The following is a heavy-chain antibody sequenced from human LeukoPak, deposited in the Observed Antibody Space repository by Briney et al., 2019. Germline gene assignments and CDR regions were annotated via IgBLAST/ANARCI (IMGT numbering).Heavy chain of an antibody. D-gene: IGHD6-19*01. Sequence: ASVKVSCKASGYTFTGYYMHWVRQAPGQGLEWMGWINPNSGGTIYAQKFQGRVTMTGDTSISTAYMELSRLRSDDTAVYYCAGGTSGYSSGWYVYWGQGTLVTVSS. V-gene: IGHV1-2*02. CDR2: INPNSGGT. J-gene: IGHJ4*02. CDR3: AGGTSGYSSGWYVY. CDR1: GYTFTGYY.